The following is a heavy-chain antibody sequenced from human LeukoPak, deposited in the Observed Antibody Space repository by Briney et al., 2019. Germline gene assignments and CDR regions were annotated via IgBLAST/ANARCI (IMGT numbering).Heavy chain of an antibody. J-gene: IGHJ4*02. Sequence: GGSLRLSCAASGFTFSSYSMNWVRQAPGKGLEWVSSISSSGSYIYYADSVKGRFTISRDNAKNSLYLQMNSLRAEDTAVYYCARERLGYYDSSGYNDYWGQGTLVTVSS. CDR3: ARERLGYYDSSGYNDY. V-gene: IGHV3-21*01. CDR1: GFTFSSYS. D-gene: IGHD3-22*01. CDR2: ISSSGSYI.